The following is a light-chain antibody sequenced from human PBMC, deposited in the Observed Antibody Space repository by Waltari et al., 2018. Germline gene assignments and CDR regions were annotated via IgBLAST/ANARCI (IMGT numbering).Light chain of an antibody. V-gene: IGKV4-1*01. J-gene: IGKJ1*01. Sequence: DIVMTQSPDSLAVSLGERATINCKSSQTVLYSSNNKNYLAWYQQKPGQPPKLLIYGASTRESGVPDRFSGSGSGTDFTLTISSLQAEDVAVYYCQQYYITPPTFGQGTKVEIK. CDR3: QQYYITPPT. CDR2: GAS. CDR1: QTVLYSSNNKNY.